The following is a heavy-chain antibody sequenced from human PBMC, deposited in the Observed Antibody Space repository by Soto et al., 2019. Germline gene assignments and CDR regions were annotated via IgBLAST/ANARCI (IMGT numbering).Heavy chain of an antibody. CDR3: ATMGPPVTCLYYFDY. D-gene: IGHD4-17*01. J-gene: IGHJ4*02. Sequence: QVQLQESGPGLVKPSQTLSLTCTVSGGSISSGNYYWSWIRQPPGKGLEWIGFISYSGTTHYSASLRSRVSLSVDTSKNQFSLDLSSVTAADTAVYYCATMGPPVTCLYYFDYWGQGALVTVSS. CDR1: GGSISSGNYY. V-gene: IGHV4-30-4*01. CDR2: ISYSGTT.